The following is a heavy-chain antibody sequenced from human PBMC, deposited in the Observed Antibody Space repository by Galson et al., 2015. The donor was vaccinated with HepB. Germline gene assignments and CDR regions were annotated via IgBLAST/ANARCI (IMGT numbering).Heavy chain of an antibody. D-gene: IGHD2-15*01. CDR2: ISPYNRNT. CDR1: GYSFSTYS. CDR3: ARGALVAVVGSTQNNWFGP. J-gene: IGHJ5*02. V-gene: IGHV1-18*01. Sequence: SCKASGYSFSTYSITWVRQAPGQGLEWMGWISPYNRNTDYAQKFQGRVSMTTHTPTTTAFMELRSLRSDDTAVYYCARGALVAVVGSTQNNWFGPWGQGTLVTVSS.